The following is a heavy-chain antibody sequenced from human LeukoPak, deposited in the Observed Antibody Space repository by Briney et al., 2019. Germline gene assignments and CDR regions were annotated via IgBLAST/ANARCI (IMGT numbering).Heavy chain of an antibody. J-gene: IGHJ4*02. CDR3: ARDLGAVAGTGDAVGDY. Sequence: ASVKVSCKASGYTFTGYYMHWVRQAPGQGLEWMGWINPNSGGTNYAQKFQGRVTMTRDTSISTAYMELSRLRSDDTAVYYCARDLGAVAGTGDAVGDYWGQGTLVTVSS. CDR1: GYTFTGYY. V-gene: IGHV1-2*02. CDR2: INPNSGGT. D-gene: IGHD6-19*01.